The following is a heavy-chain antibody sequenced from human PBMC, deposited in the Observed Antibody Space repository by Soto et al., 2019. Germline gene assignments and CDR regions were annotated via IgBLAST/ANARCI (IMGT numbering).Heavy chain of an antibody. J-gene: IGHJ5*02. D-gene: IGHD4-17*01. CDR1: GYTLTELS. CDR2: FDPEDGET. V-gene: IGHV1-24*01. Sequence: GASVKVSCKVPGYTLTELSMHWVRQAPGKGLEWMGGFDPEDGETIYAQKFQGRVTMTEDTSTDTAYMELSSLRSEDTAVYYCATVGDYGVSYPLAWGQGTLVTVSS. CDR3: ATVGDYGVSYPLA.